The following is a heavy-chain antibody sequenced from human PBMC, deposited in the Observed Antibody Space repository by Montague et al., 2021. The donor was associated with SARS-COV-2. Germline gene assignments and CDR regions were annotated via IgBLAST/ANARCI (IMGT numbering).Heavy chain of an antibody. J-gene: IGHJ4*02. CDR3: TRLGAQAIGDY. D-gene: IGHD3-3*01. Sequence: SLRLYCAASGITFSGSPMHWVRQASGKGLEWVGHIRSRAASYATSYGASVKGRFIISRDDSKNAVYLHMNSLKTEDTAVYYCTRLGAQAIGDYWGQGTLVTVSS. CDR1: GITFSGSP. CDR2: IRSRAASYAT. V-gene: IGHV3-73*01.